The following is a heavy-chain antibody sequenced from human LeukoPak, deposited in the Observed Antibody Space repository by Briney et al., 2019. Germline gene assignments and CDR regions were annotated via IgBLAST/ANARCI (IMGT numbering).Heavy chain of an antibody. CDR1: GYSFTSYW. D-gene: IGHD2-15*01. J-gene: IGHJ4*02. CDR3: ARPYCSGGSCYSGYFDY. Sequence: GESLKISCKGSGYSFTSYWIGWVRQMPGKGLEWMGIIYPGDSDTRYGPSFQGQVTISADKPISTAYLQWSSLKASDTAMYYCARPYCSGGSCYSGYFDYWGQGTLVTVSS. CDR2: IYPGDSDT. V-gene: IGHV5-51*01.